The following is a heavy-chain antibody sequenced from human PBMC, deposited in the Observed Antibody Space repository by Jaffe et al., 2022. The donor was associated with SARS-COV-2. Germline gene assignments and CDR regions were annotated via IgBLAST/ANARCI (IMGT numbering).Heavy chain of an antibody. J-gene: IGHJ4*02. CDR1: GFTFSSYA. CDR2: ISSNGGST. CDR3: ARGADTAMVTGYFDY. D-gene: IGHD5-18*01. V-gene: IGHV3-64*01. Sequence: EVQLVESGGGLVQPGGSLRLSCAASGFTFSSYAMHWVRQAPGKGLEYVSAISSNGGSTYYANSVKGRFTISRDNSKNTLYLQMGSLRAEDMAVYYCARGADTAMVTGYFDYWGQGTLVTVSS.